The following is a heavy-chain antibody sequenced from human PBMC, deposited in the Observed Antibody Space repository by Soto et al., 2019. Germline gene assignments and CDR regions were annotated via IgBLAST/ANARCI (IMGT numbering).Heavy chain of an antibody. D-gene: IGHD3-3*02. J-gene: IGHJ4*02. CDR3: ARVRSSHFSYFDF. V-gene: IGHV4-38-2*01. Sequence: SETLSLTCVVSGFSISRGFYWGWIRQSPGKGLEWIGSIYYSGGIYYNPSLRSRISVALDTSKNQFSLELNSVSAADTAVYYCARVRSSHFSYFDFWGPGILVTDSS. CDR1: GFSISRGFY. CDR2: IYYSGGI.